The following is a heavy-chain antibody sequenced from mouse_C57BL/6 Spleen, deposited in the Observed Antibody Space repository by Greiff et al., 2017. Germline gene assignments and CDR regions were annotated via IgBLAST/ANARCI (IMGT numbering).Heavy chain of an antibody. CDR2: INPGSGGT. D-gene: IGHD4-1*01. V-gene: IGHV1-54*01. J-gene: IGHJ4*01. Sequence: QVQLQQSGAELVRPGTSVKVSCKASGYAFTNYLIEWVKQRPGPGLEWIGVINPGSGGTNYNEKFKGKAPLTADKSSSTAYMQLSSLTSEDSAVYFCAREGLGRSYAMDYWGQGTSVTVSS. CDR3: AREGLGRSYAMDY. CDR1: GYAFTNYL.